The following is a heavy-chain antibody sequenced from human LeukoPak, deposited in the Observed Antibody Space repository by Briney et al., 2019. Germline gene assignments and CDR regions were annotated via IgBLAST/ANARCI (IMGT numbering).Heavy chain of an antibody. V-gene: IGHV1-69*13. D-gene: IGHD1-26*01. Sequence: SVRVSCKASGYTFNKDDGISWVRQAPGQGLEWMGGIIPIFGTANYAQKFQGRVTITADESTSTAYMELSSLRSEDTAVYYCARVIVGAIDTPHGYYYYMDVWGKGTTVTVSS. J-gene: IGHJ6*03. CDR1: GYTFNKDD. CDR2: IIPIFGTA. CDR3: ARVIVGAIDTPHGYYYYMDV.